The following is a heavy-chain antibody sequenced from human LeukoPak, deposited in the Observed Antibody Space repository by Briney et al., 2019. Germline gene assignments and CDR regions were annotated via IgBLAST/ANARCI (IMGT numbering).Heavy chain of an antibody. CDR3: ARRGIGYYDSSGYNY. D-gene: IGHD3-22*01. J-gene: IGHJ4*02. CDR2: ISSSSSYI. Sequence: SGGSLRLSCAASGFTFSSYSMNWVRQAPGKGLEWVSSISSSSSYIYYTDSVKGRFTISRDNAKNTLYLQMNSLRAEDTAVYYCARRGIGYYDSSGYNYWGQGTLVTVSS. V-gene: IGHV3-21*01. CDR1: GFTFSSYS.